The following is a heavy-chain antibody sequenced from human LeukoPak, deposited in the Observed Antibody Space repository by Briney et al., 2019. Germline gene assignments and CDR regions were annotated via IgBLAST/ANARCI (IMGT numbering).Heavy chain of an antibody. J-gene: IGHJ4*02. D-gene: IGHD3-22*01. CDR1: GFTFSSYA. CDR2: IIGGGGST. V-gene: IGHV3-23*01. CDR3: AKWADSSGYGYFDY. Sequence: GGSLRLSCAASGFTFSSYAMSWVRQAPGKGLGWVSAIIGGGGSTYYADSVKGRSTISRDNSKNTLYLQMNSLRAEDTAVYYCAKWADSSGYGYFDYWGQGALVTVSS.